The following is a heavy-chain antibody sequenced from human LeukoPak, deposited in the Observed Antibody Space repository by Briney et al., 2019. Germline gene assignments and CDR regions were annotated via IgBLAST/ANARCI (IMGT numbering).Heavy chain of an antibody. D-gene: IGHD5-12*01. CDR2: IYHSGST. V-gene: IGHV4-30-2*01. Sequence: PSQTLSLTCAVSGVSISSGGHSWIWIRQPPGKGLEGIGYIYHSGSTYYNPSLNSRVTISVDRSKNRFSLKRSCVTAADTAVYYCARGEGAPWIKEYYFAYWGQGTLVPVSS. CDR1: GVSISSGGHS. J-gene: IGHJ4*02. CDR3: ARGEGAPWIKEYYFAY.